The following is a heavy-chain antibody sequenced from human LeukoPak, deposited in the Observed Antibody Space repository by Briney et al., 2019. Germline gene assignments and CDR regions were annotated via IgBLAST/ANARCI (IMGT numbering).Heavy chain of an antibody. Sequence: GGSLRLSCAASGFSFSSYAMSWVRQAPGKGLEWVSAISGSGGSTYYADSVKGRFTISRDNSKNTLYLQMNSLRAEDTAVYYCAKDQGRIVGATSAFDIWGQGTMVTVSS. J-gene: IGHJ3*02. CDR1: GFSFSSYA. D-gene: IGHD1-26*01. CDR2: ISGSGGST. V-gene: IGHV3-23*01. CDR3: AKDQGRIVGATSAFDI.